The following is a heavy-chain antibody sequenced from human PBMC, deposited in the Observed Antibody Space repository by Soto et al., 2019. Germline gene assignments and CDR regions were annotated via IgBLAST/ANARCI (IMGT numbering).Heavy chain of an antibody. CDR2: IIPILGIA. Sequence: SVKVSCKASGGTFSSYTISWVRQAPGQGLEWMGRIIPILGIANYAQKFQGRVTITADKSTSTAYMELSSLRSEDTAVYYCARDSYSNYSPIYVNWFDPWGQGTLVTVSS. CDR1: GGTFSSYT. CDR3: ARDSYSNYSPIYVNWFDP. J-gene: IGHJ5*02. V-gene: IGHV1-69*04. D-gene: IGHD4-4*01.